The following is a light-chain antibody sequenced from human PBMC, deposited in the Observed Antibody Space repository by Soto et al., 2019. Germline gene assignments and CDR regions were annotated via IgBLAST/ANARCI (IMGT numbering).Light chain of an antibody. CDR2: LAS. J-gene: IGKJ4*01. CDR1: QSVLYTSNNLNY. Sequence: DIVMTQSPDSLAVSLGERATINCKSSQSVLYTSNNLNYLAWYQQKPGQPPKLLIHLASTRESGVPDRFSGSGSATDFTLTSSSLQAEDVAVYYCQQYYGTPLTFGGGTKVEIK. V-gene: IGKV4-1*01. CDR3: QQYYGTPLT.